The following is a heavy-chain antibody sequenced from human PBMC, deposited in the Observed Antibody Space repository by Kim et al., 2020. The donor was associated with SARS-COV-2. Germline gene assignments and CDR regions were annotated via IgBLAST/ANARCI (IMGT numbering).Heavy chain of an antibody. J-gene: IGHJ4*02. Sequence: SETLSLTCAVYGGSFSGYYWSWIRQPPGKGLEWIGEINHSGSTNYNPSLKSRVTISVDTSKNQFSLKLSSVTAADTAVYYCARGAPPTRFHSTSYKFDYWGQGTLVTVSS. CDR2: INHSGST. D-gene: IGHD6-13*01. V-gene: IGHV4-34*01. CDR3: ARGAPPTRFHSTSYKFDY. CDR1: GGSFSGYY.